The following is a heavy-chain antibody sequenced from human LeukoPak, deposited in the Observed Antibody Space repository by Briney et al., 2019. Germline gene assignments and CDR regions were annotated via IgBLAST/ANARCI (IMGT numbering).Heavy chain of an antibody. D-gene: IGHD3-3*01. CDR3: AREVFWSGYPDAFDI. J-gene: IGHJ3*02. Sequence: PSQTLSLTCTVSGGSISSGGYCWSWIRQPAGKGLEYIVRIYSTGSTNYHPSLRSRVTISVDTSKNHFSLKLSSVTAADTAVYYCAREVFWSGYPDAFDIWGQGTMVTVSS. CDR2: IYSTGST. V-gene: IGHV4-61*02. CDR1: GGSISSGGYC.